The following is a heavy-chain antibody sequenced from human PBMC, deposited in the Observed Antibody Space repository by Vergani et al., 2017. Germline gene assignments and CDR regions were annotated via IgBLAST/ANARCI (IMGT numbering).Heavy chain of an antibody. CDR2: IKSTFDRGTT. D-gene: IGHD2-21*01. Sequence: EVQLVESGGGIVKPGGSLRLSCVASGFSFRNAWMNWVRRTPGKGLEWVGRIKSTFDRGTTDYAAAVKGRFTISRDDSKNTLFLQMNGLKTEGLGVYYFTPNXRYCGAGSCYCLRAHHCYCIDVWGQGTPVTVSS. CDR1: GFSFRNAW. V-gene: IGHV3-15*07. CDR3: TPNXRYCGAGSCYCLRAHHCYCIDV. J-gene: IGHJ6*02.